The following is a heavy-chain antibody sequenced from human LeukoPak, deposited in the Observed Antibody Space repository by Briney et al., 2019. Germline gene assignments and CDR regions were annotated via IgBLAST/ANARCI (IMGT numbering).Heavy chain of an antibody. CDR2: INPNSGGT. Sequence: SVKVSCKASGYTFTRYYMHWVRQAPGQGLEWMGWINPNSGGTNYAQKFQGRVTMTRDTSISTAYMELSRLRSDDAAVYYCARANMVQGPGQGYWGQGTRVSVSS. V-gene: IGHV1-2*02. CDR1: GYTFTRYY. D-gene: IGHD3-10*01. J-gene: IGHJ4*02. CDR3: ARANMVQGPGQGY.